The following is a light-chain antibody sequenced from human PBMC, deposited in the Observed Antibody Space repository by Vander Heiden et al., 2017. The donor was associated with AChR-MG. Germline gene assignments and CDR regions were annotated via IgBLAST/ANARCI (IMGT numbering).Light chain of an antibody. Sequence: DIQMTQSPSILSASVGDRVTITCRASQNIDSWLAWYQQKPGKAPNLLIYEASSLEGGVSSRFSGSGSRTEFTLTIRSLQPDDFATYYCQQYSSYACTFDHGTKVDIK. V-gene: IGKV1-5*03. J-gene: IGKJ3*01. CDR2: EAS. CDR1: QNIDSW. CDR3: QQYSSYACT.